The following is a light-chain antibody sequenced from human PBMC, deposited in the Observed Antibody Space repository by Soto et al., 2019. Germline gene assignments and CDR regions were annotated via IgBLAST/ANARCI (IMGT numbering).Light chain of an antibody. Sequence: DIQMTQSPSTLSASVGDRVTITCRASQSISSWLAWYQQKPGKAPKLLIYDASRLESGVPSRFSGSGSGTEFTLTINGLQPGDFATYYCQKYDTYYTFGQGTK. CDR2: DAS. CDR3: QKYDTYYT. CDR1: QSISSW. V-gene: IGKV1-5*01. J-gene: IGKJ2*01.